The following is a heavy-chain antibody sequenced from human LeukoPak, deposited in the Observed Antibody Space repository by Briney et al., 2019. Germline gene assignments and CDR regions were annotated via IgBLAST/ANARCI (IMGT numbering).Heavy chain of an antibody. J-gene: IGHJ4*02. D-gene: IGHD6-13*01. CDR3: ARHGIAAAVDH. CDR2: IYPGDSDT. V-gene: IGHV5-51*01. Sequence: GESLKISCQGSGSSFTSYWIGWVRQLPGKGLEWMGIIYPGDSDTRYSPSLQGQVTISADKSISTAYLQWSSLKASDTAMYYCARHGIAAAVDHWGQGTLVTVSS. CDR1: GSSFTSYW.